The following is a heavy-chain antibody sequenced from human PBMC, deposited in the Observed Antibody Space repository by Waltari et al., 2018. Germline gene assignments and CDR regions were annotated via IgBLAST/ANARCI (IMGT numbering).Heavy chain of an antibody. CDR3: AREDIVVVVAAKGSAFDI. D-gene: IGHD2-15*01. CDR2: IYHSGST. V-gene: IGHV4-38-2*02. Sequence: QVQLQESGPGLVTHSATLSLTCAVSGYSLSSGYYWGWIRQPPATGLEWIGSIYHSGSTYYNPSLKSRVTISVDTSKNQFSLKLSSVTAADTAVYYCAREDIVVVVAAKGSAFDIWGQGTMVTVSS. CDR1: GYSLSSGYY. J-gene: IGHJ3*02.